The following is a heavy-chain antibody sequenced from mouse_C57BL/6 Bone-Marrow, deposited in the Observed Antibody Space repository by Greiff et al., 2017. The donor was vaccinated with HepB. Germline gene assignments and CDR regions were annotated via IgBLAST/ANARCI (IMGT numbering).Heavy chain of an antibody. V-gene: IGHV5-9*01. J-gene: IGHJ2*01. D-gene: IGHD2-4*01. CDR3: ARHDDYIYFDY. CDR1: GFTFSSYT. Sequence: EVKLEESGGGLVKPGGSLKLSCAASGFTFSSYTMSWVRQTPEKRLEWVATISGGGGNTYYPDSVKGRFTISRDNAKNTLYLQMSSLRSEDTALYYCARHDDYIYFDYWGQGTTLTVSS. CDR2: ISGGGGNT.